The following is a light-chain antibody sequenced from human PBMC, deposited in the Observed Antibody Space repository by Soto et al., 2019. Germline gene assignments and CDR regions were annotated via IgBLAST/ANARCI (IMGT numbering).Light chain of an antibody. CDR2: SNN. V-gene: IGLV1-44*01. Sequence: QSVLTQPPSASGTPGQRVTISCSGSSSNIGSNTVNWYQQLPGTAPKLLIYSNNQRPSGVPDRFSGSKSGTSASLAISGLQSEDEANYYCAAWDDRLTGYVFVTGTMVTVL. CDR3: AAWDDRLTGYV. J-gene: IGLJ1*01. CDR1: SSNIGSNT.